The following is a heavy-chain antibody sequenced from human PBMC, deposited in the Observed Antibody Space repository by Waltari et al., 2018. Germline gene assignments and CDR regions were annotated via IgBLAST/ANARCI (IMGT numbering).Heavy chain of an antibody. D-gene: IGHD4-17*01. CDR3: ARDKSTYYYGMDV. CDR2: IWYDGSNK. J-gene: IGHJ6*02. V-gene: IGHV3-33*08. Sequence: QVQLQQWGAGLLKPSETLSLTCAVYGGSFSGYYWSWIRQPPGKGLEWVAVIWYDGSNKYYADSVKGRFTISRDNSKNTLYLQMNSLRAEDTAVYYCARDKSTYYYGMDVWGQGTTVTVSS. CDR1: GGSFSGYY.